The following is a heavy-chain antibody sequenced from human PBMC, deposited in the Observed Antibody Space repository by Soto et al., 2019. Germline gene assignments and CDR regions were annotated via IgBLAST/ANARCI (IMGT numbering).Heavy chain of an antibody. D-gene: IGHD6-13*01. CDR2: IWYDGSNK. CDR3: ARSRRSIAAAGGPYYYYYMDV. J-gene: IGHJ6*03. V-gene: IGHV3-33*01. CDR1: GFTFSSYG. Sequence: GGSLRLSCAASGFTFSSYGMHWVRQAPGKGLEWVAVIWYDGSNKYYADSVKGRFTISRDNSKNTLYLQMNSLRAEDTAVYYCARSRRSIAAAGGPYYYYYMDVWGKGTTVTVSS.